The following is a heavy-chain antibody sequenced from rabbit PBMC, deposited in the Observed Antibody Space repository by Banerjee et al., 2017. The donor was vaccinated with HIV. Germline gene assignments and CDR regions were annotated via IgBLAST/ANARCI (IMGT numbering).Heavy chain of an antibody. Sequence: QQQLEESGGGLVKPEGSLTLTCTASGFSFSSNDYMCWVRQAPGKGLEWIACINVVTGKAVYASWAKGRFTFSKTSSTTVTLQMTSLTAADTATYFCARDLPGVIGWNFGWWGQGTLVTVS. J-gene: IGHJ4*01. CDR1: GFSFSSNDY. V-gene: IGHV1S45*01. CDR2: INVVTGKA. CDR3: ARDLPGVIGWNFGW. D-gene: IGHD1-1*01.